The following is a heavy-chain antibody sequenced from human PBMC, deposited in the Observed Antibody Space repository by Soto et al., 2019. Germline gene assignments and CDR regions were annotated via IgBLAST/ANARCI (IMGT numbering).Heavy chain of an antibody. Sequence: PSETLSLTCAVSGGSFTSNNWWTWVRQPPGQGLEWIGEIYRTGSTNYNPSHKSRVTISLDKSENQFSLKVTSLTAADTAVYYCASRDPGTSVDYWGHGTLVTVSS. CDR3: ASRDPGTSVDY. CDR2: IYRTGST. J-gene: IGHJ4*01. CDR1: GGSFTSNNW. V-gene: IGHV4-4*02. D-gene: IGHD1-7*01.